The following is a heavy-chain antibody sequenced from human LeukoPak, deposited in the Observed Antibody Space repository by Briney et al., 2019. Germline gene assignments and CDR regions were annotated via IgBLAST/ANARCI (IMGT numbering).Heavy chain of an antibody. CDR2: ISAYNGNT. CDR3: AASLLYGDYEVDY. V-gene: IGHV1-18*01. J-gene: IGHJ4*02. Sequence: ASVKVSCKASGYTFTSYGISWVRQAPGQGLEWMGWISAYNGNTNYAQKLQGRVTMTTDTSTSTAYMELSSLRSEDTAVYYCAASLLYGDYEVDYWGQGTLVTVSS. CDR1: GYTFTSYG. D-gene: IGHD4-17*01.